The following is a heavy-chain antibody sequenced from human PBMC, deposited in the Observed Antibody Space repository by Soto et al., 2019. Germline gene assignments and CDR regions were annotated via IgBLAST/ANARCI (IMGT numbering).Heavy chain of an antibody. J-gene: IGHJ4*02. D-gene: IGHD3-22*01. Sequence: ASVKVSCKASGYTFTSYYMHWVQQAPGQGLEWMGIINPSGGSTSYAQKFQGRVTMTRDTSTSTVYMELSSLRSEDTAVYYCARDREVGYDSMGHCDYWGQGNLVTVSS. CDR3: ARDREVGYDSMGHCDY. CDR2: INPSGGST. CDR1: GYTFTSYY. V-gene: IGHV1-46*01.